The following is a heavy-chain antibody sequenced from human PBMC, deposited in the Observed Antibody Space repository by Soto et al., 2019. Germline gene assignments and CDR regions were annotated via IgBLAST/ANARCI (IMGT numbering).Heavy chain of an antibody. V-gene: IGHV1-2*02. CDR1: GYTFTGYY. CDR3: AREVVETSSLWLDP. D-gene: IGHD6-6*01. CDR2: MNTNTNTT. J-gene: IGHJ5*02. Sequence: ASVKVSCKASGYTFTGYYIHWVRQAPGQGLEWIGWMNTNTNTTDSAEVFEGRVSLTWDTSISTAYMQLNSLKIDDTAVYYCAREVVETSSLWLDPWGQGTLVTVSS.